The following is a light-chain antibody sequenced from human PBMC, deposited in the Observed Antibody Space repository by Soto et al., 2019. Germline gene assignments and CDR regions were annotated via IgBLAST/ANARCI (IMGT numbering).Light chain of an antibody. CDR1: QSVSSW. CDR2: KAS. J-gene: IGKJ1*01. Sequence: DIQMTQSPSTLPASVGDRVTITCRASQSVSSWLAWYQQKPGKPPKLLIYKASPLESGVPSRFSGSGSGTDFTLAISSLQADDSATYYCQQYNDNWTFGQGTKVE. V-gene: IGKV1-5*03. CDR3: QQYNDNWT.